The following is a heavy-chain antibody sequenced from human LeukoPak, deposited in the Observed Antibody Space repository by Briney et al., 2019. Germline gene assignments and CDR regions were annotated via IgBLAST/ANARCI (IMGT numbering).Heavy chain of an antibody. Sequence: SETLSLTCTVSGGSISSSSYYRGWIRQPPGKGLEWIGSIYYSGSTYYNPSLKSRVTISVDTSKNQFSLKLSSVTAADTAVYYCVSVRVLMVYAIGDWGQGTLVTVSS. CDR1: GGSISSSSYY. V-gene: IGHV4-39*01. J-gene: IGHJ4*02. CDR3: VSVRVLMVYAIGD. D-gene: IGHD2-8*01. CDR2: IYYSGST.